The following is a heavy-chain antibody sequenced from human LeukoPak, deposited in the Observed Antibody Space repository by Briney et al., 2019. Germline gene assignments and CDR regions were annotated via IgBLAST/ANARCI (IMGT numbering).Heavy chain of an antibody. Sequence: SQTLSLTCAVSGGSISSGGYSWSRIRQPPGKGLEWIGYIYHSGSTYYNPSLKSRVTISVDRSKNQFSLKLSSVTAADTAVYYCARVEGYCSGGSCYSPHFDYWGQGTLVTVSS. V-gene: IGHV4-30-2*01. CDR2: IYHSGST. CDR3: ARVEGYCSGGSCYSPHFDY. D-gene: IGHD2-15*01. CDR1: GGSISSGGYS. J-gene: IGHJ4*02.